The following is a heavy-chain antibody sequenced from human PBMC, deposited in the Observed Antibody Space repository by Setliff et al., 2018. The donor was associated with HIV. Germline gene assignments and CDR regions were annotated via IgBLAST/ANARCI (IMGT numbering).Heavy chain of an antibody. CDR1: GGSISSGNYY. Sequence: SETLSLTCSVSGGSISSGNYYWGWTRQPAGKGLEWIGHIYTDGTTKYNPSLKSRLTISLDTSKNQFSLKLNSVTAADTAVYYCERGGQSSGYAIEYWGQGTLVTVSS. V-gene: IGHV4-61*09. CDR3: ERGGQSSGYAIEY. CDR2: IYTDGTT. D-gene: IGHD5-12*01. J-gene: IGHJ4*02.